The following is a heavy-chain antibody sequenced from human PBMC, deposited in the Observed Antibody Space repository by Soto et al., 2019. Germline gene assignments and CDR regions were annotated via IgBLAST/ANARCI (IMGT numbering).Heavy chain of an antibody. CDR2: IYHSGST. D-gene: IGHD3-16*01. CDR3: ARTVLGAFFWAHQFVDYYYDMDV. V-gene: IGHV4-30-2*01. J-gene: IGHJ6*02. Sequence: SETLSLTCAVSGGSISSGGYSWSWIRQPPGKGLEWIGYIYHSGSTYYNPSLKSRVTISVDRSKNQFSLKLSSVTAADTAVYNCARTVLGAFFWAHQFVDYYYDMDVWGQGTTVTVSS. CDR1: GGSISSGGYS.